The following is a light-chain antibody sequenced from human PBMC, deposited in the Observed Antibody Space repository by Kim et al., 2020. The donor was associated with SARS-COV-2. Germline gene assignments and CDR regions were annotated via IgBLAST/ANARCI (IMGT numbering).Light chain of an antibody. CDR2: QDK. Sequence: GSPEQTATITCSGDKLGEKYATWYQQKPGQSPVLVIYQDKKRPSGIPERFSGSNSGNTATLTISGTQAMDEADYYCQAWDSSTVVFGGGTQLTVL. J-gene: IGLJ2*01. CDR1: KLGEKY. V-gene: IGLV3-1*01. CDR3: QAWDSSTVV.